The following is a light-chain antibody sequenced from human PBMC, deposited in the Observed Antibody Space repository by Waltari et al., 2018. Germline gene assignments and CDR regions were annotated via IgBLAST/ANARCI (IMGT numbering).Light chain of an antibody. CDR3: QQSYSTLYS. J-gene: IGKJ2*03. CDR1: QSISSY. Sequence: DIQMTQSPSSLSASVGDRVIITCRASQSISSYLNWYQQKPGKAPKVLIYAASSLQSGVPSRFSGSGSGTDFTLTISSLQPEDFATYYCQQSYSTLYSFGQGTKLEIK. CDR2: AAS. V-gene: IGKV1-39*01.